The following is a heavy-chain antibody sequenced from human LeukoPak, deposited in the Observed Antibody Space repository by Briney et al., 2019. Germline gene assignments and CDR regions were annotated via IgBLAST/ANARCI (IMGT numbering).Heavy chain of an antibody. CDR3: AELGITMIGGV. Sequence: GGSLRLSCAASGFTFSSSAMSWVRQAPGEGLEWVSGINWNVGSTGYADSVKGRFTISRDNAKNSLYLQMNSLRAEDTAVYYCAELGITMIGGVWGKGTTVTISS. D-gene: IGHD3-10*02. CDR2: INWNVGST. V-gene: IGHV3-20*04. CDR1: GFTFSSSA. J-gene: IGHJ6*04.